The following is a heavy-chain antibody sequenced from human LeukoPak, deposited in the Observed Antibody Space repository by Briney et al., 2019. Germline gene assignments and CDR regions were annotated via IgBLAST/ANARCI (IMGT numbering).Heavy chain of an antibody. CDR2: ISGSGGST. Sequence: GGSLRLSCAASGFTFSSYGMSWVRQAPGKGLEWVSAISGSGGSTYYADSVKGRFTISRDNSKNTLYLQMNSLRAEDTAVYYCAKALSERVVWWLRTVGYWGQGTLVTVSS. J-gene: IGHJ4*02. V-gene: IGHV3-23*01. CDR3: AKALSERVVWWLRTVGY. D-gene: IGHD5-12*01. CDR1: GFTFSSYG.